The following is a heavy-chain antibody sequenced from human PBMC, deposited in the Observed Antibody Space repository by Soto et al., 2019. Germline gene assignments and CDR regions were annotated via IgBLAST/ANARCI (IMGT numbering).Heavy chain of an antibody. CDR3: SVADCYDSSGLNWFDP. J-gene: IGHJ5*02. CDR2: INHSGRT. V-gene: IGHV4-34*01. CDR1: GGSFRGYD. Sequence: SSETRSLTCAVYGGSFRGYDGRWIRKAPGKGLEWMEEINHSGRTNYNPSLKSRVTISVDTSKNQFSLKLSSVTAADTAVYYCSVADCYDSSGLNWFDPWGQGTLVTVSS. D-gene: IGHD3-22*01.